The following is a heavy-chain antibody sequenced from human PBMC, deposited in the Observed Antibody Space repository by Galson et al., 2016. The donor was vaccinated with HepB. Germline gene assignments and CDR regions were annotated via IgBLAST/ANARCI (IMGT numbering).Heavy chain of an antibody. J-gene: IGHJ6*02. CDR3: ARDLSITIFGVVIRRPPGGMDV. Sequence: SLRLSCAASGFTFSSYSMNWVRQAPGKGLEWVSYISSSGSTMYYADSVKGRFTISRDSAENSLYLQMNSLRDEDTAVYYCARDLSITIFGVVIRRPPGGMDVWGQGTTVTVSS. V-gene: IGHV3-48*02. CDR2: ISSSGSTM. CDR1: GFTFSSYS. D-gene: IGHD3-3*01.